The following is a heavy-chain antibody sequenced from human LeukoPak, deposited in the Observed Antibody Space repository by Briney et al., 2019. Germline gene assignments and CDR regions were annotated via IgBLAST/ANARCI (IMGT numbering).Heavy chain of an antibody. D-gene: IGHD3-22*01. J-gene: IGHJ4*02. CDR2: IRYDGSNK. CDR3: ASLPPPYDSSGYYLDY. CDR1: GFTFSSYG. Sequence: GGSLRLSCAASGFTFSSYGMHWVRQAPGKGLEWVAFIRYDGSNKYYADSVKGRFTISRDNSKNTLYLQMNSLRAEDTAVYYCASLPPPYDSSGYYLDYWGQGILVTVSS. V-gene: IGHV3-30*02.